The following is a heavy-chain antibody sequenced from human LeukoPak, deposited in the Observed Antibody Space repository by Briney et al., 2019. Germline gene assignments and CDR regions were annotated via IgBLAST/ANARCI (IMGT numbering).Heavy chain of an antibody. J-gene: IGHJ5*02. CDR1: GYTFTSYG. CDR2: ISAYNGNT. Sequence: ASVKVSCKASGYTFTSYGISWVRQAPGQGLEWMGWISAYNGNTNYAQQLQGRATMTTDTSTSTAYMELRSLRSDDAAVYYCARDKRSRVGGIPHNWFDPWGQGTLVTVSS. V-gene: IGHV1-18*01. CDR3: ARDKRSRVGGIPHNWFDP. D-gene: IGHD4-23*01.